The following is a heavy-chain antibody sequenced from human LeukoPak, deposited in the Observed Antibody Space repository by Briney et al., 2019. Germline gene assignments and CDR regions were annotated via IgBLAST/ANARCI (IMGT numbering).Heavy chain of an antibody. CDR2: IYYSGST. V-gene: IGHV4-59*01. CDR3: ARSGIAAAGRPYYYYGMDV. J-gene: IGHJ6*04. D-gene: IGHD6-13*01. Sequence: SESLSLTCSVSGGSISSYYWSWIRQPPGKGLEWSGYIYYSGSTNYNPSLKSRVTISVDTSKNQFSLKLSSVTAADTAVYYCARSGIAAAGRPYYYYGMDVWGKGTTVTVSS. CDR1: GGSISSYY.